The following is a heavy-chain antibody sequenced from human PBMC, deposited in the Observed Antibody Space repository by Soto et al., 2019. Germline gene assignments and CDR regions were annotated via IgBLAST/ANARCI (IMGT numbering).Heavy chain of an antibody. J-gene: IGHJ5*02. CDR1: GGSISSGDYY. Sequence: LCGGSISSGDYYWSWIRQPPGKGLEWIGYIYYSGSTYYNPSLKSRVTISVDTSKNQFSLKLSSVTAADTAVYYCARGFTTNYYGSKEGNWFDPWGQGTLVTVSS. CDR2: IYYSGST. D-gene: IGHD3-10*01. V-gene: IGHV4-30-4*01. CDR3: ARGFTTNYYGSKEGNWFDP.